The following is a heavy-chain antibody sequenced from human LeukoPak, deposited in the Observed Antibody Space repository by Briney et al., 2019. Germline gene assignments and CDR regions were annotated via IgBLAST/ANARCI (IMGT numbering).Heavy chain of an antibody. Sequence: ASVKVSCKASGYTFTSYDINWVRQATGQGLEWMGWMNPNSGNTGYAQKFQGRGTMARNTSISTAYMELSSLRSEDTAVYYCARPASSGYQFDYWGQGTLVTVSS. CDR1: GYTFTSYD. V-gene: IGHV1-8*01. CDR2: MNPNSGNT. J-gene: IGHJ4*02. CDR3: ARPASSGYQFDY. D-gene: IGHD5-12*01.